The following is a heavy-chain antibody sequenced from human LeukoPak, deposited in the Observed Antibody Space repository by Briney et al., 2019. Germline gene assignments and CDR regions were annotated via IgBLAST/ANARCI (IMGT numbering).Heavy chain of an antibody. Sequence: KSSETLPLTCAVSGYSISSGYYWGWIRQPPGKGLEWIGSIYHSGSTYYNPSLKSRVTISVDTSKNQFSLKLSSVTAADTAVYYCARLGGYCTNGVCSNDWGQGTLVTVSS. CDR3: ARLGGYCTNGVCSND. D-gene: IGHD2-8*01. V-gene: IGHV4-38-2*01. CDR1: GYSISSGYY. J-gene: IGHJ4*02. CDR2: IYHSGST.